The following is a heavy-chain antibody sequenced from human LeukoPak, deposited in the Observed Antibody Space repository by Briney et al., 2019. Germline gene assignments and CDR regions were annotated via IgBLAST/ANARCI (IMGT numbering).Heavy chain of an antibody. CDR3: AGRLWRRDGYNLSAFDI. CDR2: IYYSGST. D-gene: IGHD5-24*01. J-gene: IGHJ3*02. Sequence: SETLSLTCTVSGGSISSYYWNWIRQPPGKGLEWIGYIYYSGSTNYNPSLKSRVTISVDTSKNQFSLKLSSVTAAVTAVYYCAGRLWRRDGYNLSAFDIWGQGTMVTVSS. CDR1: GGSISSYY. V-gene: IGHV4-59*01.